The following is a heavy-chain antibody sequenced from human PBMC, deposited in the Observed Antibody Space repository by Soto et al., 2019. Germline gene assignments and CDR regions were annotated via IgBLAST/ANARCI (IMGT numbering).Heavy chain of an antibody. Sequence: PGGSLRLSCAASGFTFSSYSMNWVRQAPGKGLEWVSSISSSSSYIYYADSVKGRFTISRDNAKNSLYLQMNSLRAEDTAVYYCASLHTVTTTQYYYYYGMDVWGQGTTVTVSS. CDR3: ASLHTVTTTQYYYYYGMDV. J-gene: IGHJ6*02. V-gene: IGHV3-21*01. D-gene: IGHD4-17*01. CDR2: ISSSSSYI. CDR1: GFTFSSYS.